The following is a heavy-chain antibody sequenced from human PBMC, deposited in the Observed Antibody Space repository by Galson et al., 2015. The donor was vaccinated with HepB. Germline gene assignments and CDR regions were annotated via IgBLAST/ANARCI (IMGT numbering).Heavy chain of an antibody. CDR2: INPSGGST. Sequence: SVKVSCKASGYTFTSYYRHWVRQAPGQGLEWMGIINPSGGSTSYAQKFQGRVTMTRATSETTVYMELSGLTSEDTAVYFCARAGGLYGSGRHFDSWGQGTQVTVSS. V-gene: IGHV1-46*01. J-gene: IGHJ4*02. CDR3: ARAGGLYGSGRHFDS. D-gene: IGHD3-10*01. CDR1: GYTFTSYY.